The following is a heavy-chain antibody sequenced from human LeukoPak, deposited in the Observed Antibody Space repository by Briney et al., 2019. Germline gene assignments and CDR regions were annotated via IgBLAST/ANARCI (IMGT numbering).Heavy chain of an antibody. Sequence: GGSLRLSCAASGFTFSSYSMNWVRRAPGKGLEWVSSISSSSSYIYYADSVKGRFTISRDNAKNSLYLQMNSLRAEDTAVYYCARDFMVRGASTRPYMDVWGKGTTVTVSS. CDR1: GFTFSSYS. CDR3: ARDFMVRGASTRPYMDV. J-gene: IGHJ6*03. D-gene: IGHD3-10*01. CDR2: ISSSSSYI. V-gene: IGHV3-21*01.